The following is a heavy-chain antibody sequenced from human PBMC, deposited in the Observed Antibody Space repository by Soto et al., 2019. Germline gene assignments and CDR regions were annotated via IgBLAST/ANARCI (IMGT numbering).Heavy chain of an antibody. Sequence: QLQLQESGPGLVKPSETLSLTCTVSGGSISSSSYYWGWIRQPPGKGLEWIGSIYYSGSTYYNPSLKSRVTISVDTSKNQFSLKLSSVTAADTAVYYCARPLAALDSSGYYRPYYFDYWGQGTLVTVSS. CDR1: GGSISSSSYY. CDR3: ARPLAALDSSGYYRPYYFDY. CDR2: IYYSGST. D-gene: IGHD3-22*01. J-gene: IGHJ4*02. V-gene: IGHV4-39*01.